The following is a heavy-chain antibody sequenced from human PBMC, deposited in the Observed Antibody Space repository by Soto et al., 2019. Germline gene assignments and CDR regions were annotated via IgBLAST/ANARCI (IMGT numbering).Heavy chain of an antibody. Sequence: GESLKIACKGPGYVFASSWISWVRQMSGKGLQWMGRIDPTDSYTNYSPSFRGHVTMSVDGSTGTAFMHLSSLQASDTAMYYCARYKESTPLDGLDVWGQGTMVTVSS. V-gene: IGHV5-10-1*01. J-gene: IGHJ6*02. D-gene: IGHD1-20*01. CDR2: IDPTDSYT. CDR3: ARYKESTPLDGLDV. CDR1: GYVFASSW.